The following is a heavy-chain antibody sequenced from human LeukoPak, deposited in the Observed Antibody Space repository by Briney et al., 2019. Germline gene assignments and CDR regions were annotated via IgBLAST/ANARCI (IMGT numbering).Heavy chain of an antibody. J-gene: IGHJ4*02. Sequence: GGSLRLSCAASGFTVGTNSMSWVRQSPGKGLEWVSVIYRGGSTYYADSVNGRFTISRDSSENTLHLQMNNLRAEDTAVYYCARDGYSGYHWLNWGQGTLVTVSS. CDR2: IYRGGST. V-gene: IGHV3-53*01. D-gene: IGHD5-12*01. CDR3: ARDGYSGYHWLN. CDR1: GFTVGTNS.